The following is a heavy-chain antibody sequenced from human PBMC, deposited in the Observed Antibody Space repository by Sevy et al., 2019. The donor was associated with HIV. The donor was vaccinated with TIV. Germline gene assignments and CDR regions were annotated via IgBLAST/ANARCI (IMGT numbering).Heavy chain of an antibody. CDR2: ISYDGSNK. Sequence: GGSLRLSCAASGFTFSSYAMHWVRQAPGKGLEWVAVISYDGSNKYYADSVKGRFTISRDNSKNTQHLQMNSLRAEDTAVYYCARDKPTSMTPRLAAPDYWGQGTLVTVSS. CDR3: ARDKPTSMTPRLAAPDY. D-gene: IGHD6-13*01. V-gene: IGHV3-30-3*01. CDR1: GFTFSSYA. J-gene: IGHJ4*02.